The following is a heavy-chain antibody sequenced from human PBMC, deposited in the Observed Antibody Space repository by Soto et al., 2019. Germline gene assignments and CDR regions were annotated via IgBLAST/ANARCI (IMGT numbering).Heavy chain of an antibody. CDR2: IYWNDDK. CDR3: ARRQAYSGYDYPSVFDP. CDR1: GFSLSTSGVG. J-gene: IGHJ5*02. V-gene: IGHV2-5*01. D-gene: IGHD5-12*01. Sequence: QITLKESGPTLVKPTQTLTLTCTFSGFSLSTSGVGVGWIRQPPGKALEWLALIYWNDDKRYSPSLKSRLTNARDTSKNQVVHTMTNVGHVDTASYYWARRQAYSGYDYPSVFDPWGQGTLVTVSS.